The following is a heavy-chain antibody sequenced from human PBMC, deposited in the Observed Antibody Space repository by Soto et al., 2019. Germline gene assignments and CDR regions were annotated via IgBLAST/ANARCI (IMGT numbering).Heavy chain of an antibody. V-gene: IGHV4-59*08. CDR1: GGSISSYY. CDR3: ARHSYFGVVTYWFDP. Sequence: SGTLSLTCTVSGGSISSYYWSWIRQPPGKGLEWIGYIYYSGSTNYNPSLKSRVTISVDTSKNQFSLKLSSVTAADTAVYYCARHSYFGVVTYWFDPWGQGTLVTVSS. CDR2: IYYSGST. J-gene: IGHJ5*02. D-gene: IGHD3-3*01.